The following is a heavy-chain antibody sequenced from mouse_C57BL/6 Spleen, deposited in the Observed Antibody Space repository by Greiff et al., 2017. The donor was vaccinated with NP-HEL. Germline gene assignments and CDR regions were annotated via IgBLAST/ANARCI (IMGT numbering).Heavy chain of an antibody. CDR3: ARKGYDSYYYAMDY. Sequence: VKVVESGAELMKPGASVKLSCKATGYTFTGYWIEWVKQRPGHGLEWIGEILPGSGSTNYNEKFKGKATFTADTSSNTAYMQLSSLTTEDSAIYYCARKGYDSYYYAMDYWGQGTSVTVSS. CDR1: GYTFTGYW. J-gene: IGHJ4*01. CDR2: ILPGSGST. V-gene: IGHV1-9*01. D-gene: IGHD2-2*01.